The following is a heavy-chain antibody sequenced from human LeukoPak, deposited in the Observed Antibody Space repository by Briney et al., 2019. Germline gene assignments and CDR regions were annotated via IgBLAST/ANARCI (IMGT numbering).Heavy chain of an antibody. CDR2: ISGSGGIT. CDR3: AKHDPRRVVITNWFDP. Sequence: SGGSLRLSCAASGFTFSAYAISWVRQAPGKRLELVSAISGSGGITYYADSVKGRFTISRGNSKNTLYLQMNSLRAEDTAVYYCAKHDPRRVVITNWFDPWGQGTLVTVSS. D-gene: IGHD3-22*01. V-gene: IGHV3-23*01. J-gene: IGHJ5*02. CDR1: GFTFSAYA.